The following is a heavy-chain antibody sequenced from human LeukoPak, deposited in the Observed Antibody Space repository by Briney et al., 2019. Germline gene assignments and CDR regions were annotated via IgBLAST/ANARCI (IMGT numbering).Heavy chain of an antibody. CDR2: ISSSSSYI. Sequence: GGSLRLSCAASGFIFTDYWMNWVRQAPGKGLEWVSSISSSSSYIYYADSVKGRFTISRDNAKNSLYLQMNSLRAEDTAVYYCARDNGYCGGDCYSHFDYWGQGTLVTVSS. CDR1: GFIFTDYW. CDR3: ARDNGYCGGDCYSHFDY. V-gene: IGHV3-21*01. J-gene: IGHJ4*02. D-gene: IGHD2-21*01.